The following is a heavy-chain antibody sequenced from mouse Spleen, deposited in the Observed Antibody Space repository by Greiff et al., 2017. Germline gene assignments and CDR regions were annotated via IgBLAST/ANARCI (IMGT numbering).Heavy chain of an antibody. J-gene: IGHJ2*01. CDR3: ARVLYGSSLDY. CDR2: INPNNGGT. CDR1: GYTFTDYY. Sequence: VQLQQSGPELVKPGASVKISCKASGYTFTDYYMNWVKQSHGKSLEWIGDINPNNGGTSYNQKFKGKATLTVDKSSSTAYMELRSLTSEDSAVYYCARVLYGSSLDYWGQGTTLTVSS. V-gene: IGHV1-26*01. D-gene: IGHD1-1*01.